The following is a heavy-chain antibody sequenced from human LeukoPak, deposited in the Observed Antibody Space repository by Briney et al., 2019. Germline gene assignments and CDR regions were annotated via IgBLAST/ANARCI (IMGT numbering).Heavy chain of an antibody. Sequence: SETLSLTCAVYGGSFSGYHWSWIRQPPGKGLEWIGEINHRGSTNYNPSLKSRVTMLVDTSKNQFSLKLSSVTAADTAVYYCARGRGAARFVTMEFDYWGQGALVTVSS. CDR1: GGSFSGYH. D-gene: IGHD6-6*01. V-gene: IGHV4-34*01. J-gene: IGHJ4*02. CDR2: INHRGST. CDR3: ARGRGAARFVTMEFDY.